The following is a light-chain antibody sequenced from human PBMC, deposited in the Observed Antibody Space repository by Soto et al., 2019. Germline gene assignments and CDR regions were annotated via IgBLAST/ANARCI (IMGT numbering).Light chain of an antibody. CDR3: QQYNNWPWT. CDR2: GAS. CDR1: QSVSSN. J-gene: IGKJ1*01. Sequence: EIVMTQSPATLSVSPGARVTLSCRASQSVSSNLAWYQQKPGQAPRLLIYGASTRATGIPARFSGSGSGTEFTLTISSLQSEDFAVYYCQQYNNWPWTFGQGTKVDIK. V-gene: IGKV3-15*01.